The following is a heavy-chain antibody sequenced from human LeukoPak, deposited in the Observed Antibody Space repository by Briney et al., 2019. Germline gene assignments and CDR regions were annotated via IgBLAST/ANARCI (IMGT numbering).Heavy chain of an antibody. V-gene: IGHV3-21*01. CDR1: GFTFSSYN. Sequence: GGSLRLSCAASGFTFSSYNMNWVRQAPGKGLEWVSSISSSSSYIYYADSVKGRFTISRDNAKNSLYLQMNSLRAEDTAVYYCAKSWCTTICYGIYDWGQGTLVTVS. CDR2: ISSSSSYI. D-gene: IGHD2-2*01. CDR3: AKSWCTTICYGIYD. J-gene: IGHJ4*02.